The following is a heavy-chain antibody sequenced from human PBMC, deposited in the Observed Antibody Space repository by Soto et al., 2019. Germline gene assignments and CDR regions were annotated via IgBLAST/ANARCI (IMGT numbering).Heavy chain of an antibody. V-gene: IGHV1-69*01. CDR3: ARVGLGAYDY. J-gene: IGHJ4*02. Sequence: QVQLVQSGAEVKKPGSSVKVSCKASGGIFSNFAFNWMRQAPGQGLEWMGGIIPTLGTPHYAQKFLGRVTITADESTRTVYMEMSILTVDDTAVYYCARVGLGAYDYWGQGTLVIVSS. D-gene: IGHD6-19*01. CDR1: GGIFSNFA. CDR2: IIPTLGTP.